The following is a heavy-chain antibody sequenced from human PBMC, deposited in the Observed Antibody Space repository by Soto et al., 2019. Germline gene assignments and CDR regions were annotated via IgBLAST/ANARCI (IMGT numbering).Heavy chain of an antibody. CDR1: GFTFSSYA. D-gene: IGHD2-15*01. V-gene: IGHV3-23*01. Sequence: GGSLRLSCAASGFTFSSYAMSWVRQAPGKGLEWVSAISGSGGSTYYADSVKGRFTISRDNSKNTLYLQMNSLRAEDTAVYYCAKGPWRTPYCSGGSCPTNWFDPWGQGTLVTVSS. CDR2: ISGSGGST. J-gene: IGHJ5*02. CDR3: AKGPWRTPYCSGGSCPTNWFDP.